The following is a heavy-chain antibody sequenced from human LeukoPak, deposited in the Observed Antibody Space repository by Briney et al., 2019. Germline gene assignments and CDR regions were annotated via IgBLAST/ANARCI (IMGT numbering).Heavy chain of an antibody. Sequence: SETLSLTCTVSGGSINISYWSWIRQPPGKGLEWIGYIYHRGSTNYNPSLKSRITVSVDTSKNQFSLKLSSVTAADTALYYCARDRASAGGFDYWGQGTLVTVSS. CDR2: IYHRGST. V-gene: IGHV4-59*01. D-gene: IGHD2-15*01. J-gene: IGHJ4*02. CDR1: GGSINISY. CDR3: ARDRASAGGFDY.